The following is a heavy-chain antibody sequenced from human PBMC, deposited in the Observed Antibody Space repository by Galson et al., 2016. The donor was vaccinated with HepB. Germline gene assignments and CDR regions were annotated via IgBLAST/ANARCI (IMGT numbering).Heavy chain of an antibody. CDR3: ARGFYDSGGKRLDY. V-gene: IGHV1-2*02. CDR2: INPNSGGT. Sequence: SVKVSCKASGYTFTGYYMHWVRQAPGQGLEWMGRINPNSGGTKYAQKFQGRVTMTRDTSISTAYMELSGLRFDDTATYYCARGFYDSGGKRLDYWGQGTLVTVSS. D-gene: IGHD3-22*01. CDR1: GYTFTGYY. J-gene: IGHJ4*02.